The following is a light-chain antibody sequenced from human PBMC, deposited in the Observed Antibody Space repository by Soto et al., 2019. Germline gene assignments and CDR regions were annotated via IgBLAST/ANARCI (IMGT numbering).Light chain of an antibody. Sequence: QPVLTQSPSASASLGASVKLTCTLSSGHSSYAIAWHQKQPGKGPRYLMDLNNDGSHSKGDGIPDRFSGSSSGAERYLIISSLQSEGEADYYCQTWGTGFQVFGGGTKLTVL. V-gene: IGLV4-69*01. CDR1: SGHSSYA. J-gene: IGLJ2*01. CDR2: LNNDGSH. CDR3: QTWGTGFQV.